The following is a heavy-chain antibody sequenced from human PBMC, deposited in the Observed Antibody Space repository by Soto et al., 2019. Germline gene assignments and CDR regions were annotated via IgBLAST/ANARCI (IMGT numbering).Heavy chain of an antibody. CDR2: IIPIFGTA. J-gene: IGHJ4*02. D-gene: IGHD6-19*01. CDR1: GGTFSSYA. CDR3: TRDFQAKSSGWYLSHDY. V-gene: IGHV1-69*01. Sequence: QVQLVQSGAEVKKPGSSVKVSCKASGGTFSSYAISWVRQAPGQWLEWMGGIIPIFGTANYAQKFQGRVTITADESTSTAYMELSSLRSENTAVYYCTRDFQAKSSGWYLSHDYWGQGTLVTVSS.